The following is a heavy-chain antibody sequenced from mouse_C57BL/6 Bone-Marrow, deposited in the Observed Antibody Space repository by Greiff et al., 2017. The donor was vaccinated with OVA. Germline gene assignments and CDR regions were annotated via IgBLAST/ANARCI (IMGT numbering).Heavy chain of an antibody. D-gene: IGHD2-5*01. J-gene: IGHJ4*01. Sequence: EVKVEESGGGLVKPGGSLKLSCAASGFTFSSYAMSWVRQTPEKRLEWVATISDGGSYTYYPDNVKGRFTISRDNAKNNLYLQMSHLKSEDTAMYYCARDKGYYSNLYYAMDYWGQGTSVTVSS. V-gene: IGHV5-4*01. CDR2: ISDGGSYT. CDR3: ARDKGYYSNLYYAMDY. CDR1: GFTFSSYA.